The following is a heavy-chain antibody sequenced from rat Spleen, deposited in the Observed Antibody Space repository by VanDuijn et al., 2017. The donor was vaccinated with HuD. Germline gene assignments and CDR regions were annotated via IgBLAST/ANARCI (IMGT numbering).Heavy chain of an antibody. CDR1: GFSLTSYS. CDR2: MWSGGRT. D-gene: IGHD1-11*01. J-gene: IGHJ2*01. Sequence: QVQLRESGPGLVQPSETLSLTCTVSGFSLTSYSVSWVRQPPGKGLEWIGAMWSGGRTDYNSALKSRLSISRDTSKNQVLLKMNSLQTEDIGTYYCVRAGLRYPYYFDYWGQGVMVTVSS. V-gene: IGHV2-15*01. CDR3: VRAGLRYPYYFDY.